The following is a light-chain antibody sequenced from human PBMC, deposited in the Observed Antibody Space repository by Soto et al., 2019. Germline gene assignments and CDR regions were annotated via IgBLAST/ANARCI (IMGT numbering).Light chain of an antibody. CDR3: QQYNSYPWT. J-gene: IGKJ1*01. V-gene: IGKV1-5*03. Sequence: DIQMTQSPSTLSASVGDRVTITCRASQSIGTWLAWYQQKPGKAPKLLIYKASSLESGVPSRFSGSGSGTEFTLAIRSLQPDDFATYYCQQYNSYPWTFGQGTKVEIK. CDR2: KAS. CDR1: QSIGTW.